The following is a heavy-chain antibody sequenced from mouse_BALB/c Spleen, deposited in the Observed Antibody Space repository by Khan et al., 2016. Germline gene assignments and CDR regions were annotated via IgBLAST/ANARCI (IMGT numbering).Heavy chain of an antibody. Sequence: EVKLLESGPGLVKPSQSLPLTCTVTGYSITSDYAWNWIRQFPGNKLEWMGYIRYSGSTTYNPSLKSRISITRDTSKNQFFLQLYSVTTEDTATYYCTRSPTATRYFDVWGAGTTVTVSS. J-gene: IGHJ1*01. CDR1: GYSITSDYA. D-gene: IGHD1-2*01. V-gene: IGHV3-2*02. CDR3: TRSPTATRYFDV. CDR2: IRYSGST.